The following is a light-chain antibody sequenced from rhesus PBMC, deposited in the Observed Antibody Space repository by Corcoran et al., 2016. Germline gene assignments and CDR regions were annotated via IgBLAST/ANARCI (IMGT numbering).Light chain of an antibody. V-gene: IGKV1-25*01. CDR2: KAS. Sequence: DIQMTQSPSSLSASVGDRVTITCQASQVISNNLAWYQQKPGKVPKHLIYKASTLQSGVPSRFSGRGSGTDFTLTLSSLQPEDFATYYCQHGYGITPTFGQGTKVEIK. CDR1: QVISNN. J-gene: IGKJ1*01. CDR3: QHGYGITPT.